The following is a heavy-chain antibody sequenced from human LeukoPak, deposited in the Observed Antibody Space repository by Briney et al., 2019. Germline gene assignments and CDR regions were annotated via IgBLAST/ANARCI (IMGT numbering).Heavy chain of an antibody. Sequence: VASVKVSCKASGYTFTGYYMHWLRQAPGQGLEWMGWISAYNGNTNYAQKLQGRVTMTTDTSTRTAYMELRSLRSDDTAVYYCARERIDFWSGYRRNDAFDIWGQGTMVTVSS. D-gene: IGHD3-3*01. CDR2: ISAYNGNT. J-gene: IGHJ3*02. V-gene: IGHV1-18*04. CDR3: ARERIDFWSGYRRNDAFDI. CDR1: GYTFTGYY.